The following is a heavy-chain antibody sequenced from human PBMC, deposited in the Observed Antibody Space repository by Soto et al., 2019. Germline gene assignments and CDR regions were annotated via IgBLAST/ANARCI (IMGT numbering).Heavy chain of an antibody. Sequence: GGSLRLSCAASGFTVSSNYMSWVRQAPGKGLEWVSVIYSGGSTYYADSVKGRFTISRDNSKNTLYLQMNSLRAEDTAVYYCARLVLLWFGELGGMDVWGQGTTVTVSS. CDR3: ARLVLLWFGELGGMDV. V-gene: IGHV3-53*01. CDR1: GFTVSSNY. CDR2: IYSGGST. J-gene: IGHJ6*02. D-gene: IGHD3-10*01.